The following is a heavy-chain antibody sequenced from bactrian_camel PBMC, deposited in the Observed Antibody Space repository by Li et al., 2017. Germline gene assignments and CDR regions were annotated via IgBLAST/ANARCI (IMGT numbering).Heavy chain of an antibody. CDR1: GYTYSSYC. V-gene: IGHV3S57*01. CDR3: AAGGGNGAFCYTGERSMDY. CDR2: IDSDGLA. D-gene: IGHD2*01. J-gene: IGHJ4*01. Sequence: SLRLSCAASGYTYSSYCMGWFRQAPGKEREGIAVIDSDGLAKYADSVKGRFTISQDNAKNTLYLQMNSLKPEDTAMYYCAAGGGNGAFCYTGERSMDYWGQGTQVTVS.